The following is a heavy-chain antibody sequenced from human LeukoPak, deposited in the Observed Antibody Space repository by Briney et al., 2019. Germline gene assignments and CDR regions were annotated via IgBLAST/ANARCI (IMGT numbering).Heavy chain of an antibody. Sequence: GGSLRLSCAASGFTFSSYWMSWVRQAPGKGLEWVANIKQDGSEKYYVDSVKGRFTISRNNAKNSLYLQMNSLRAEDTAVYYCARDTQGSGWHVDYWGQGTLVTVSS. CDR1: GFTFSSYW. D-gene: IGHD6-19*01. J-gene: IGHJ4*02. V-gene: IGHV3-7*01. CDR3: ARDTQGSGWHVDY. CDR2: IKQDGSEK.